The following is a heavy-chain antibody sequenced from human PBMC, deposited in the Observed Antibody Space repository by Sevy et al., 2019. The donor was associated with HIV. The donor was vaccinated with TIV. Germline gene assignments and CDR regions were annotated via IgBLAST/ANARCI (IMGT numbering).Heavy chain of an antibody. CDR3: VKDYMFAADWAPDS. CDR1: GFTFNNYA. Sequence: GGSLRLSCAASGFTFNNYAMSWVRQPPGKGLEWVSGIIENGVDTDYSDSVRGRFTISRDNSKNTLYLQMNSLRAEDTAIYYCVKDYMFAADWAPDSWGQGTLVTVSS. V-gene: IGHV3-23*01. D-gene: IGHD3-10*02. CDR2: IIENGVDT. J-gene: IGHJ4*02.